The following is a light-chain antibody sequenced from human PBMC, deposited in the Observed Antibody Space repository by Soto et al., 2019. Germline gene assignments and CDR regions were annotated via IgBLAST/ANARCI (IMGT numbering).Light chain of an antibody. J-gene: IGLJ1*01. CDR1: SSDVGNYNL. CDR3: CSYAGDSYV. V-gene: IGLV2-23*02. Sequence: QSVLTQPASVSGSPGQSITISCTGTSSDVGNYNLVSWYQQHPGKAPKLMIYVVSKRPSGVSNRSSGSKSGNTASLTISGLQADDEADYYCCSYAGDSYVFGTGTKVTVL. CDR2: VVS.